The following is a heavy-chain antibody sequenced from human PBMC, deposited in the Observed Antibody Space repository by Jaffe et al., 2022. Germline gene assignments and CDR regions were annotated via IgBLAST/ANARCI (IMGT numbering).Heavy chain of an antibody. CDR3: ARLRDGYNSGVFDY. Sequence: QVQLQESGPGLVKASETLSLICAVSRYSISSGYYWGWIRQPPGKGLEWIGTIYYSGSTYYNPSLKSRVTISVDTSKNQFSLKLTSVTAADTAVYYCARLRDGYNSGVFDYWGQGILVTVSS. J-gene: IGHJ4*02. CDR2: IYYSGST. D-gene: IGHD5-12*01. V-gene: IGHV4-38-2*01. CDR1: RYSISSGYY.